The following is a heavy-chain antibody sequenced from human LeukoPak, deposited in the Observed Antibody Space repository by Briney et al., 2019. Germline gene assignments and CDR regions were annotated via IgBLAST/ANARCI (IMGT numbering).Heavy chain of an antibody. CDR3: ARGRGSY. V-gene: IGHV4-59*01. J-gene: IGHJ4*02. D-gene: IGHD3-16*01. Sequence: KPSETLSLTCTVSGGSISRYYWSWIRQPPGKGLEWIGYIYNSGSTNYNPSLASRVTISVATSKNQFSLKLSSVTAADTAVYYCARGRGSYWGQGTLVTVSS. CDR1: GGSISRYY. CDR2: IYNSGST.